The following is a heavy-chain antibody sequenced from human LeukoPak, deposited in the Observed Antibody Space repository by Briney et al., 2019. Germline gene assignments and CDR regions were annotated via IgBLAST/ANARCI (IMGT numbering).Heavy chain of an antibody. Sequence: SGPLSLTCIVSGGPISGHYWNWIRQPPGKGLEYIGYLYSSASTNYKRALKSRITISLDTSKNQFSLKVTSVTAADTAVYYCARHPPRGSYAADTFDIWGQGTVVTVSS. D-gene: IGHD2-2*01. CDR3: ARHPPRGSYAADTFDI. CDR1: GGPISGHY. V-gene: IGHV4-59*08. J-gene: IGHJ3*02. CDR2: LYSSAST.